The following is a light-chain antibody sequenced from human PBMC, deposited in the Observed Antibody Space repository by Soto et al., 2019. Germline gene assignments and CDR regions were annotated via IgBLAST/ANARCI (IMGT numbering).Light chain of an antibody. V-gene: IGKV1-5*01. J-gene: IGKJ1*01. CDR3: QQYNNYFSILT. Sequence: GDRVTLPCRASQNITNWLAWYQQKPRKVPHLLIYDASILETGVPSRFSGSGFGTEFTLSISSLQPDDFATYYCQQYNNYFSILTFGQATKVDI. CDR1: QNITNW. CDR2: DAS.